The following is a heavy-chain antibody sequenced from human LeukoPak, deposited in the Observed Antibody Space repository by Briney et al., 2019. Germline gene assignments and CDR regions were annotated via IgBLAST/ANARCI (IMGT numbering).Heavy chain of an antibody. D-gene: IGHD6-13*01. CDR1: GFTFSSYA. Sequence: GGSLRLSCAASGFTFSSYAMSWVRQAPGKGLEWVSAISGSGGSTYYADSVKGRFTISRDNSKNTLYLQMNSLRAEDTAVYYCAKDVGSSWFNGLFDYWGQGTLVTVSS. CDR2: ISGSGGST. V-gene: IGHV3-23*01. J-gene: IGHJ4*02. CDR3: AKDVGSSWFNGLFDY.